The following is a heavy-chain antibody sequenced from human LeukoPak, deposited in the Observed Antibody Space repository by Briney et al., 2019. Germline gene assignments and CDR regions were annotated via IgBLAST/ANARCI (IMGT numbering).Heavy chain of an antibody. J-gene: IGHJ5*02. D-gene: IGHD3-16*01. Sequence: SETLSLACTVSGGSISSYYWSWIRQSPGKGLEWIGYIHYSGSTNYNPSLKSRVTISVDTSKNQFSLRLNSVTAADTALYYCARGSRGGYNWFDPWGQGTLVIVSS. CDR3: ARGSRGGYNWFDP. CDR2: IHYSGST. CDR1: GGSISSYY. V-gene: IGHV4-59*01.